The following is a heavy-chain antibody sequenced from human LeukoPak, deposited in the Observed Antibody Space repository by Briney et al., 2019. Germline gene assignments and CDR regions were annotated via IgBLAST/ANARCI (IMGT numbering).Heavy chain of an antibody. V-gene: IGHV4-34*01. CDR1: GGSFSGYY. J-gene: IGHJ4*02. Sequence: PSETLSLTCAVYGGSFSGYYWSWIRQPPGKGLEWIGEINHSGSTNYNPSLKSRVTISVDTSKNQFSLKLSSVTAADTAVYYCARHYYYDSSGYYPLDYWGQGTLVTVSS. D-gene: IGHD3-22*01. CDR2: INHSGST. CDR3: ARHYYYDSSGYYPLDY.